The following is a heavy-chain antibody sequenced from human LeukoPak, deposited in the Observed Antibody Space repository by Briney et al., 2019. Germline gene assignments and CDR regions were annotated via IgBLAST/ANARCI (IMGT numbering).Heavy chain of an antibody. V-gene: IGHV3-66*01. Sequence: PGWSLRLSCAASGFTLSRNYMIWLGQAPAKGREWVSVIYSGGSTYYADSVKGRFTISRDNSKNTLYLQMNSLRAEDTAVYYCALSVATFDYWGQGTLVTVSS. D-gene: IGHD5-12*01. CDR3: ALSVATFDY. CDR1: GFTLSRNY. J-gene: IGHJ4*02. CDR2: IYSGGST.